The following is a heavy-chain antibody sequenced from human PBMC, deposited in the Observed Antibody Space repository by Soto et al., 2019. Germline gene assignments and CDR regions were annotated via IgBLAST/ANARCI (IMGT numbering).Heavy chain of an antibody. D-gene: IGHD3-9*01. CDR1: GFTLSNYA. CDR2: ISGSGGTT. J-gene: IGHJ4*02. Sequence: GGSLRLSCAASGFTLSNYAMSWVRQAPGKGLEWVSAISGSGGTTYYADSVKGRFTISRDNSESTLYLQMNSLRAEDTAVYYCAKENYNILTASQVPPHFGGQGTLVTVSS. CDR3: AKENYNILTASQVPPHF. V-gene: IGHV3-23*01.